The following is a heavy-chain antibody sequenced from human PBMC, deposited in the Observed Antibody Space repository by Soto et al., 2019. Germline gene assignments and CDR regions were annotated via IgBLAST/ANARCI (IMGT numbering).Heavy chain of an antibody. CDR3: ARGMREYDRTPLY. CDR1: GGSFSGYY. CDR2: INHSGST. Sequence: QVQLQQWGAGLLKPSETLSLTCAVYGGSFSGYYWSWIRQPPGKGLEWIGEINHSGSTNYNPSLKSRVTISVDTSKNQFSLKLSSVTAADTAVYYCARGMREYDRTPLYWGQGTLVTVSS. V-gene: IGHV4-34*01. J-gene: IGHJ4*02. D-gene: IGHD3-22*01.